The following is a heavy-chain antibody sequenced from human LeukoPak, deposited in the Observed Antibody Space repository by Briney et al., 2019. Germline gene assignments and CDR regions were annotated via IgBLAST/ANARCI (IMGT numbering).Heavy chain of an antibody. CDR2: IYYSGST. Sequence: SETLSLTCTVSGGSISSYYWSWIRQPPGKGLEWIGYIYYSGSTNYNPSLKSRVTISVDTSKNQFSLKLSSVTAADTAVYYCARDPEEYYDSSGYYYAWSQGTLVTVSS. J-gene: IGHJ4*02. CDR1: GGSISSYY. V-gene: IGHV4-59*12. CDR3: ARDPEEYYDSSGYYYA. D-gene: IGHD3-22*01.